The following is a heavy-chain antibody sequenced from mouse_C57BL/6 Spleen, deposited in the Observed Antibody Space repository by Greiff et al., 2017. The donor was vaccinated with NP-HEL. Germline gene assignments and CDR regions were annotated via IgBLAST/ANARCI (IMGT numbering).Heavy chain of an antibody. CDR1: GFNFTSYW. J-gene: IGHJ2*01. V-gene: IGHV1-53*01. CDR3: ARGRTGTRYFDG. CDR2: INPSNGGT. Sequence: QVQLQQSGTELVKPGASVKLSCKASGFNFTSYWMHWVKQRPGQGLEWIGYINPSNGGTNYDEKFQSKATLTVDKSSSTAYMQLSSLTSEDSAVYYWARGRTGTRYFDGWGKGATLTVAS. D-gene: IGHD4-1*01.